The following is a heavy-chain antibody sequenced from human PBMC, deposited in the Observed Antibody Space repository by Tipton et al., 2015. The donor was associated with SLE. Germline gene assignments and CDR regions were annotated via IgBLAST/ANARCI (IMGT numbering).Heavy chain of an antibody. V-gene: IGHV3-20*04. D-gene: IGHD3-3*01. CDR1: GFTFDDYG. Sequence: SLRLSCAASGFTFDDYGLSWVRQAPGKGLEWVSGVNWNGGSTGYADSVKGRFTISRDNAKNSLYLQMSSLRAEDTALYYCARDNHNFSDAFDFWGQGTMVAGSS. CDR2: VNWNGGST. J-gene: IGHJ3*01. CDR3: ARDNHNFSDAFDF.